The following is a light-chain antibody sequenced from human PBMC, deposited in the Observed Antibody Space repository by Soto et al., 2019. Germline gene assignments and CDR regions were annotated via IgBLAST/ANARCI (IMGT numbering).Light chain of an antibody. CDR1: SSDIGAYNY. CDR3: SSYTASATPVV. V-gene: IGLV2-14*01. J-gene: IGLJ2*01. CDR2: DVN. Sequence: QSALTQPASVSGSPGQSITISCTGTSSDIGAYNYVSWYQQHPGKTPKILIYDVNNRPSGVSNRFSGSKSGNTASLTISGLQPEDEADYYCSSYTASATPVVFGGGTKVTVL.